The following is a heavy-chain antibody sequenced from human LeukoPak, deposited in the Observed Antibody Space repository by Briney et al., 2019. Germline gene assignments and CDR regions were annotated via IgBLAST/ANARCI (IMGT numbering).Heavy chain of an antibody. CDR1: GASMSTYY. D-gene: IGHD4-17*01. Sequence: KASETLSLTCIVSGASMSTYYWSWIRQSPGKGLEWIGYIYYGGSTNYNPSLGSRVTISVDTSKNQFSLKLSSVTAADTAMYYCARHSPAYYGDYVSMFDYWGQGILVTVSS. CDR2: IYYGGST. V-gene: IGHV4-59*08. CDR3: ARHSPAYYGDYVSMFDY. J-gene: IGHJ4*02.